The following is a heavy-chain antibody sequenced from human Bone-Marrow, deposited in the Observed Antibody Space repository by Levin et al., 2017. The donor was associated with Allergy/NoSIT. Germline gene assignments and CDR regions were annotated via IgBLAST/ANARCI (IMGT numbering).Heavy chain of an antibody. CDR1: GGTFSSYA. CDR3: ARVPRKIHYYYYYMDV. J-gene: IGHJ6*03. V-gene: IGHV1-69*13. CDR2: IIPIFGTA. Sequence: ASVKVSCKASGGTFSSYAISWVRQAPGQGLEWMGGIIPIFGTANYAQKFQGRVTITADESTSTAYMELSSLRSEDTAVYYCARVPRKIHYYYYYMDVWGKGTTVTVSS.